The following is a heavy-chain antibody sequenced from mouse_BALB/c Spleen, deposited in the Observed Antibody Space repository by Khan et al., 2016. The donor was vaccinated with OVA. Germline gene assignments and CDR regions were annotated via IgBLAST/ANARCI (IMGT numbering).Heavy chain of an antibody. CDR1: GYTFTSYT. Sequence: QVQLQQPGAELARPGASLKMSCKASGYTFTSYTIHWVRQRPGQTLEWIGYINPSNDYTNYNQNFKDKATLIVDKSSSTAYMQLSSLTSEDSAVYYCVREGAYYRSDGWFAYWGQGTLVTVSA. D-gene: IGHD2-14*01. J-gene: IGHJ3*01. V-gene: IGHV1-4*01. CDR2: INPSNDYT. CDR3: VREGAYYRSDGWFAY.